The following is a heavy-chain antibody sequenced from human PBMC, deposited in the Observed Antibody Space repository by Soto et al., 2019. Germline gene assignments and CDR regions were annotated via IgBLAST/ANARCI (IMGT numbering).Heavy chain of an antibody. CDR2: IHAGNGNT. D-gene: IGHD3-10*01. V-gene: IGHV1-3*01. CDR3: ARTKHPEHYYGSGSYPHY. J-gene: IGHJ4*02. Sequence: QVQLVQSGAEVKKPGASVKVSCKACGYPFTSYAMHWVRQAPGQRLEWMGWIHAGNGNTKYSQKFLGRVTITRDTSASTAYMELSSLRSEDTDVYYCARTKHPEHYYGSGSYPHYWGQGTLVTVSS. CDR1: GYPFTSYA.